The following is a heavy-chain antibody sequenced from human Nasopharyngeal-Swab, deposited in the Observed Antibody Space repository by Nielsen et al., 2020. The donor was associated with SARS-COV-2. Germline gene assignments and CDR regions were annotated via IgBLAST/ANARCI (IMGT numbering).Heavy chain of an antibody. Sequence: SETLSLTCTVSGGSISSYYWSWIRQPPGKGLEWIGCIYYSGSNNYNPSLKSRVTISVDTSKNQFSLKLSSVTAADTAVYYCARGYGSGSYSYMDVWGKGTTVTVSS. V-gene: IGHV4-59*01. CDR1: GGSISSYY. CDR3: ARGYGSGSYSYMDV. D-gene: IGHD3-10*01. J-gene: IGHJ6*03. CDR2: IYYSGSN.